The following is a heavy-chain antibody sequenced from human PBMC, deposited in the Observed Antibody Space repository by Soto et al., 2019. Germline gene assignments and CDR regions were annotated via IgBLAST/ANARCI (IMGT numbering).Heavy chain of an antibody. J-gene: IGHJ6*03. V-gene: IGHV3-30*18. Sequence: QVQLVESGGGVVQPGRSLRLSCAASGFTFSITGIHWVRQAPGKGLEWVAVISHDGSRQYYADSVKSRFTISRDNSKNTRYLQMNSLRPEDAAIYYCAKDGPGSTHHYFFYYMDVWGKGTMVTVSS. D-gene: IGHD5-12*01. CDR2: ISHDGSRQ. CDR1: GFTFSITG. CDR3: AKDGPGSTHHYFFYYMDV.